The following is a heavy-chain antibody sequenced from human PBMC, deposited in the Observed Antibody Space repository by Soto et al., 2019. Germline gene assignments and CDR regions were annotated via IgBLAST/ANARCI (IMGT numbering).Heavy chain of an antibody. J-gene: IGHJ6*02. CDR2: ISAYNGNT. V-gene: IGHV1-18*01. CDR3: ARDTVVVPAATFYYYYGMDV. CDR1: GYTFTSYG. D-gene: IGHD2-2*01. Sequence: GASVKVSCKASGYTFTSYGISWVRQAPGQGLEWMGWISAYNGNTNYAQKLQGRVTMTTDTSTSTAYMELRSLRPDDTAVYYCARDTVVVPAATFYYYYGMDVWGQGTTVTVSS.